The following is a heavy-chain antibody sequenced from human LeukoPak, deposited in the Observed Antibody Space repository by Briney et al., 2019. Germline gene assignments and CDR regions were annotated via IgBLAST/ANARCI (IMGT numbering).Heavy chain of an antibody. V-gene: IGHV4-61*02. CDR2: IYASGKT. Sequence: SETLSLTCTVSGDSISRGRYYWSWVRQPAGKELEWIGRIYASGKTDYNPYTPSLKSRVAMSLDTSKNQVSLYLTSVTAADAAMYFCARSFSEKFYFESWGQGTLVTVSS. D-gene: IGHD1-26*01. CDR1: GDSISRGRYY. CDR3: ARSFSEKFYFES. J-gene: IGHJ4*02.